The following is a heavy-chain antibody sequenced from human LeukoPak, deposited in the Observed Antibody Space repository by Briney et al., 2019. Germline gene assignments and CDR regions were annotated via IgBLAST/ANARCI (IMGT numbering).Heavy chain of an antibody. D-gene: IGHD2-15*01. V-gene: IGHV3-23*01. CDR2: ISGSGGST. J-gene: IGHJ4*02. CDR3: AKDGEVVVAAIGSYYFDY. Sequence: PGGSLRLSCAASGFTFSSYAMSWVRQAPGKGLEWVSAISGSGGSTYHADSVKGRFTISRDNSKNTLYLQMNSLRAEDTAVYYCAKDGEVVVAAIGSYYFDYWGQGTLVTVSS. CDR1: GFTFSSYA.